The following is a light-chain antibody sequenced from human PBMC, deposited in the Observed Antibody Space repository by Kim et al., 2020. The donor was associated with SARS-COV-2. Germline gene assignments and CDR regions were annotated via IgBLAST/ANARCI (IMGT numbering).Light chain of an antibody. Sequence: GQSVTISCTGTSSDVGGYNYVSWYQQHPGKAPKLMIYEVSKRPSGIPDRFSGSKSGNTASLTVSGLQAEDEADYYCSSYTSSSTLVFGGGTQLTVL. CDR3: SSYTSSSTLV. CDR2: EVS. V-gene: IGLV2-8*01. J-gene: IGLJ2*01. CDR1: SSDVGGYNY.